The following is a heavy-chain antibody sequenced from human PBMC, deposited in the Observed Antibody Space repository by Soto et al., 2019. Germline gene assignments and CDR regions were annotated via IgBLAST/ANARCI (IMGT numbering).Heavy chain of an antibody. J-gene: IGHJ4*02. D-gene: IGHD3-16*01. CDR3: AREGGESSDGLYYFDS. CDR2: IYYSGNT. V-gene: IGHV4-30-4*01. Sequence: PSETLSLTCTVSGGSTSSDNYWSWIRQPPGKGLEWIGHIYYSGNTDYNPSLKSRLAISIDTTKNQFSLKLSSVTAADTAVYFCAREGGESSDGLYYFDSWGQGSLVTVSS. CDR1: GGSTSSDNY.